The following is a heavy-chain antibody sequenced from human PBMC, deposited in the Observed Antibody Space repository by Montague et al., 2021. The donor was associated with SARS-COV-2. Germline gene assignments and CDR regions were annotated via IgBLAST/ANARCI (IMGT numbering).Heavy chain of an antibody. D-gene: IGHD3-10*01. CDR2: IYSGGST. J-gene: IGHJ6*02. Sequence: SLRLSCAASGFTVSSNYMSWVRQAPGKGLEWVSVIYSGGSTYYADSVKGRFTISRHNSKNTLYLQMNSLRAEDTAVYYCARDLTYGSGRGYYYYGMDVWGQGTTVTVSS. CDR1: GFTVSSNY. CDR3: ARDLTYGSGRGYYYYGMDV. V-gene: IGHV3-53*04.